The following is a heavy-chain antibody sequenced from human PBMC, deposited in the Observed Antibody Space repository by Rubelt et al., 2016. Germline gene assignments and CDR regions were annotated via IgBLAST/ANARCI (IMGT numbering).Heavy chain of an antibody. CDR3: ATSYLAATGDY. J-gene: IGHJ4*02. D-gene: IGHD6-13*01. CDR1: GYTFTTYA. CDR2: VNTKTGTP. V-gene: IGHV7-4-1*02. Sequence: QVQLVQSGSELGKPGASVTVSCKASGYTFTTYAMNWVRQAPGQGPEWMGWVNTKTGTPRSARGSKGVFVFSVETVFSTTYLQVSSLKVEDTAGYFCATSYLAATGDYWGQGTLVTVSS.